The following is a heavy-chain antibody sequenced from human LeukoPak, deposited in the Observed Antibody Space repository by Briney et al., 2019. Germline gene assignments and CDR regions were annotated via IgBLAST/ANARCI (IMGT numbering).Heavy chain of an antibody. CDR1: GYTFTSYD. Sequence: ASVKVSCKASGYTFTSYDINWLRQATGQGLEWIGWMNPNSGNTGYAQKFQGRVTMTRNTSISTAYMELSSLRSEDTAVYYCARKRITMVRGTDLSFDYWGQGTLVTVSS. CDR2: MNPNSGNT. D-gene: IGHD3-10*01. CDR3: ARKRITMVRGTDLSFDY. J-gene: IGHJ4*02. V-gene: IGHV1-8*01.